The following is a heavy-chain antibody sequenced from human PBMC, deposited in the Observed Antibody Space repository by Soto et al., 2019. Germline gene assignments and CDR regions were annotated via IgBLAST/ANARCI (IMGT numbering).Heavy chain of an antibody. V-gene: IGHV4-34*01. CDR3: ARDGWRIAARTGYYYYGMDV. D-gene: IGHD6-6*01. J-gene: IGHJ6*02. CDR1: GGSFSGYY. Sequence: LSLTCAVYGGSFSGYYWSWIRQPPGKGLEWIGEINHSGSTNYNPSLKSRVTISVDTSKNQFSLKLSSVTAADTAVYYCARDGWRIAARTGYYYYGMDVWGQGTTVTVYS. CDR2: INHSGST.